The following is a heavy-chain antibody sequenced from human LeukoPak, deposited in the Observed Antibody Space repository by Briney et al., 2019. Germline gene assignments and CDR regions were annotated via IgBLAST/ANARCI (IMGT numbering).Heavy chain of an antibody. CDR2: ISYSGST. CDR1: GFTFSNYA. Sequence: GGSLRLSCAASGFTFSNYALSWVRQAPGKGLDWVSCISYSGSTHYTDSVKGQFTISRDNPKNTLYLKMNSLRAEDTAVYYCAKSPGGSGIAYGLDVWGQGTTVTVSS. CDR3: AKSPGGSGIAYGLDV. D-gene: IGHD6-13*01. J-gene: IGHJ6*02. V-gene: IGHV3-23*01.